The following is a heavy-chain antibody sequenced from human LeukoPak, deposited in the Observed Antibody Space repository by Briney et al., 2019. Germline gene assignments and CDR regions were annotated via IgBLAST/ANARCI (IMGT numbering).Heavy chain of an antibody. CDR2: IWYDGSNK. CDR1: GFTFSSYG. D-gene: IGHD6-13*01. V-gene: IGHV3-33*06. Sequence: PGGSLRLSCAASGFTFSSYGMYWVRQAPGKGLEWVAVIWYDGSNKYYADSVKGRFTISRDNSKNTLYLQMNSLRAEDTAVYYCAKDLSSSWYCPDYWGQGILVTVSS. J-gene: IGHJ4*02. CDR3: AKDLSSSWYCPDY.